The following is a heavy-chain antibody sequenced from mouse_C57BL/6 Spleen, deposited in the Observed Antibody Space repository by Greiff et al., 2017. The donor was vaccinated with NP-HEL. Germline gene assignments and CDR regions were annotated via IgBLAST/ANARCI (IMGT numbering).Heavy chain of an antibody. V-gene: IGHV2-3*01. Sequence: QVQLQQSGPGLVAPSQSLSITCTVSGFSLTSYGVSWVRQPPGKGLEWLGVIWGDGGTNYHLALISRLSISKDNSRSQVFLKLNRLQTDDTATYYGAKLYSNYVRWFAYWGQGTLVTVSA. CDR3: AKLYSNYVRWFAY. D-gene: IGHD2-5*01. J-gene: IGHJ3*01. CDR2: IWGDGGT. CDR1: GFSLTSYG.